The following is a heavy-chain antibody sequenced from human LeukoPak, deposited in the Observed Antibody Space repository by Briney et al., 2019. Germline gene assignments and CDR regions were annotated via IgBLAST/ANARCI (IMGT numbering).Heavy chain of an antibody. D-gene: IGHD3-3*01. V-gene: IGHV3-23*01. Sequence: GGSLRLSCAASGFTFTSYALSWVRQAPGKRLEWVSIFTSSSDTYYADAVQGRFTISRDISKNTLYLQMNSLRADDTAVYYCAKRFSQGGGLGYFFDNWGQGTLVTVSS. CDR1: GFTFTSYA. CDR2: FTSSSDT. J-gene: IGHJ4*02. CDR3: AKRFSQGGGLGYFFDN.